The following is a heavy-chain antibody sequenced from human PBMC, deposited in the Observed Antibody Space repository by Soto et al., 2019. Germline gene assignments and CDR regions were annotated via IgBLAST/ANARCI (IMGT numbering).Heavy chain of an antibody. CDR2: IVVGSGNT. CDR3: ARVGHFDILTGYYIPHYYGMDV. D-gene: IGHD3-9*01. CDR1: GFTFTSSA. Sequence: ASVKVSCKASGFTFTSSAVQWVRQARGQRLEWIGWIVVGSGNTNYAQKFQERVTITRDVFTSTAYMDLSSLRSEDTAMYYCARVGHFDILTGYYIPHYYGMDVWGQGTSVTVSS. J-gene: IGHJ6*02. V-gene: IGHV1-58*01.